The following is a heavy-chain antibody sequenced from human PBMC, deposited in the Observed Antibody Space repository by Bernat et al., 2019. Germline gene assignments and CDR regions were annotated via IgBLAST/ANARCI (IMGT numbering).Heavy chain of an antibody. D-gene: IGHD3-22*01. Sequence: QVQLVQSGAEVKKPGASVKVSCKASRYTFTSYYMHWVRQAPGQGLEWMGIINPSGGSTSYAQKFQGRVTMTRDTSTSTVYMELSSLRSEDTAVYYCARGDYYDSSGYYSKYNWFDPWGQGTLVTVSS. V-gene: IGHV1-46*03. CDR3: ARGDYYDSSGYYSKYNWFDP. CDR1: RYTFTSYY. CDR2: INPSGGST. J-gene: IGHJ5*02.